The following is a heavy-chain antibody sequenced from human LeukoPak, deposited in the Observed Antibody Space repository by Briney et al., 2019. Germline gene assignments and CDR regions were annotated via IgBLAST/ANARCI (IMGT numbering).Heavy chain of an antibody. V-gene: IGHV3-53*01. D-gene: IGHD1-26*01. J-gene: IGHJ4*02. CDR3: ARDIVGATTDY. CDR2: IYSGGST. Sequence: GGSLRLSCAASGFIFSSNYMSWVRQAPGKGLEWVSVIYSGGSTYYADSVKGRFTISRDNSKNTLYLQMNSLRAEDTAVYYCARDIVGATTDYWGQGTLVTVSS. CDR1: GFIFSSNY.